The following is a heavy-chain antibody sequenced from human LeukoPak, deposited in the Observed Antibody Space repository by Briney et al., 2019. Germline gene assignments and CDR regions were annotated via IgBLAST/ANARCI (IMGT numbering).Heavy chain of an antibody. CDR1: GGSISSGDYY. V-gene: IGHV4-30-4*01. J-gene: IGHJ6*02. CDR3: ARELLHNDFYGMDV. Sequence: SETLSLTCTVSGGSISSGDYYWSWIRQPPGKGLEWIGYIYYSGSTYYNPSLKSRVTLSVDTSKNQFSLKLSSVTAADTAVYYCARELLHNDFYGMDVWGQGTTVTVSS. D-gene: IGHD1-14*01. CDR2: IYYSGST.